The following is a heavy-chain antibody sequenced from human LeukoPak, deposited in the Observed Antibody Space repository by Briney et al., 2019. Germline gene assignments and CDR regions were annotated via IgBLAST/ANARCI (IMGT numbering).Heavy chain of an antibody. CDR2: ISGSGGST. J-gene: IGHJ4*02. CDR1: GFTFSSYA. CDR3: AKGTEPSDYGAHLDY. Sequence: GGSLRLSCAASGFTFSSYAMSWVRQAPGKGLEWVSAISGSGGSTYYADSVKGRFTISRDNSKNTLYLQMNSLRADDTAIYYCAKGTEPSDYGAHLDYWGQGTLVTVSS. D-gene: IGHD4-17*01. V-gene: IGHV3-23*01.